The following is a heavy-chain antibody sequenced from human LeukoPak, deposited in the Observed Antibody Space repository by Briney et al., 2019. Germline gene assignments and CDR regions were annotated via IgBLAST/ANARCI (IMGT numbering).Heavy chain of an antibody. Sequence: GGSLRLSCAASGFTFSSYAMHWVRQAPGKGLEWVAVISYDGSNKYYADSVKGRFTISRDNSRNTLYLQMNSLRAEDTAVYYCASLEASGSYFDYWGQGTLVTVSS. CDR3: ASLEASGSYFDY. CDR2: ISYDGSNK. D-gene: IGHD1-26*01. V-gene: IGHV3-30*04. J-gene: IGHJ4*02. CDR1: GFTFSSYA.